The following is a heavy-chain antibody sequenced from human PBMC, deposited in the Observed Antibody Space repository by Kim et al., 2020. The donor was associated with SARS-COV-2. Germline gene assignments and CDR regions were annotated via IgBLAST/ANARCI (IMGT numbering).Heavy chain of an antibody. Sequence: QKCQGRVTRTRDTSTSTVYMELSSLRSEDTAVYYCARDLVVVPAASGFDYWGQGTLVTVSS. D-gene: IGHD2-2*01. CDR3: ARDLVVVPAASGFDY. J-gene: IGHJ4*02. V-gene: IGHV1-46*01.